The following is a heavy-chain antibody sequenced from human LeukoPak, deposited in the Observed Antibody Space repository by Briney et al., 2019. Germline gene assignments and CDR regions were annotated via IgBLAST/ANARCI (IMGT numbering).Heavy chain of an antibody. D-gene: IGHD3-22*01. Sequence: ASVKVSCKASGYTFTSYDINWVRQATGQGLEWMGWMNPNSGNTGYAQKFQGRVTMTRNISISTAYMELSSLRSDDTAVYYCAREDYYDSSGYNDYWGQGTLVTVSS. CDR2: MNPNSGNT. J-gene: IGHJ4*02. V-gene: IGHV1-8*01. CDR3: AREDYYDSSGYNDY. CDR1: GYTFTSYD.